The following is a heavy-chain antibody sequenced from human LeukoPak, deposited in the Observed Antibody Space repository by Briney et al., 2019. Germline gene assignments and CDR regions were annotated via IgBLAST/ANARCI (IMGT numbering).Heavy chain of an antibody. CDR1: GFTVSSNY. Sequence: PGGSLRLSCAASGFTVSSNYMSWVRQAPGKGLEWVSVIHSGGSTYYADSVMGRFTISTDSSKNTLHLQMNSLRAEDTAVYYCARGPITAGEDAFDIWGQGTMVTVSS. V-gene: IGHV3-53*01. CDR2: IHSGGST. CDR3: ARGPITAGEDAFDI. J-gene: IGHJ3*02. D-gene: IGHD3-10*01.